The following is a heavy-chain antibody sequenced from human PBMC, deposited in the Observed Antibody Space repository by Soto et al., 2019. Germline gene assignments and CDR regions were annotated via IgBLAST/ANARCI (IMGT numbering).Heavy chain of an antibody. CDR3: FGGQYFGDY. V-gene: IGHV3-30*03. D-gene: IGHD3-22*01. Sequence: QVQLVESGGGVVQPGRSLRLSCGASGFTFNNYGMQWVRQAPGKGLEWVALISYDGSNKYYADSVKGRFTISRDNSKNTLHLQMNSLRTEDTAVSYCFGGQYFGDYWGQGTQVTVPS. CDR2: ISYDGSNK. J-gene: IGHJ4*02. CDR1: GFTFNNYG.